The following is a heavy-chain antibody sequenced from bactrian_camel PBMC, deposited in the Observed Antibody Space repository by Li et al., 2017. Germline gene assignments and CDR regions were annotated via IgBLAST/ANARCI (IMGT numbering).Heavy chain of an antibody. CDR3: ATLGGHYSRGYYYTPY. Sequence: HVQLVESGGGSVQAGGSLRLSCAASGYSARTSSMGWYRQAPGKEREWVSTITPIGTTLYTDSVEGRFIISQDTAKNTVYLQMNDLKSEDTAMYYCATLGGHYSRGYYYTPYWGQGTQVTVS. CDR1: GYSARTSS. CDR2: ITPIGTT. D-gene: IGHD2*01. V-gene: IGHV3S53*01. J-gene: IGHJ4*01.